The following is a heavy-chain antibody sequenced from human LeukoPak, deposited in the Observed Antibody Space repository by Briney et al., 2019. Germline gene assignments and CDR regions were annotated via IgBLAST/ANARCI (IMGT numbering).Heavy chain of an antibody. V-gene: IGHV4-39*07. CDR3: ARSRTGREMATIGYFDY. CDR2: FYYSGST. D-gene: IGHD5-24*01. CDR1: GGSITSSNYY. J-gene: IGHJ4*02. Sequence: PSETLSLTCTVSGGSITSSNYYWGWIRQPPGKGLEWIGSFYYSGSTNYNPSLKSRVTISVDTSKNQFSLKLSSVTAADTAVYYCARSRTGREMATIGYFDYWGQGTLATVSS.